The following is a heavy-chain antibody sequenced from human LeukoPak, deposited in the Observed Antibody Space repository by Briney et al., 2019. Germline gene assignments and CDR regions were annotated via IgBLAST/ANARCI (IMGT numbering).Heavy chain of an antibody. CDR1: GGSISSSSYY. J-gene: IGHJ3*02. Sequence: SETLSLTCTVSGGSISSSSYYWGWIRQPPGKGLEWIGSIYYSGSTNYNPSLKSRVTISVDKSKNQFSLKLSSVTAADTAVYYCASRGMVRGVIYAFDIWGQGTMVTVSS. CDR2: IYYSGST. V-gene: IGHV4-39*07. D-gene: IGHD3-10*01. CDR3: ASRGMVRGVIYAFDI.